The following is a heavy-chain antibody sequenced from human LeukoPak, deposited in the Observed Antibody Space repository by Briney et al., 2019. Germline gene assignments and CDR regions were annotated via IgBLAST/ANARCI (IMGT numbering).Heavy chain of an antibody. CDR3: ARHEVRGNLGSYFYTDY. CDR1: GYNFTIYW. Sequence: GESLKISCKGSGYNFTIYWIGWVRQMPGKGLEWMGIIYPGDSDTRYSPSFQGQVTISADKSISTAYLQWSSLKASDTAMYYCARHEVRGNLGSYFYTDYWGQGTLVTVSS. D-gene: IGHD3-16*01. V-gene: IGHV5-51*01. CDR2: IYPGDSDT. J-gene: IGHJ4*02.